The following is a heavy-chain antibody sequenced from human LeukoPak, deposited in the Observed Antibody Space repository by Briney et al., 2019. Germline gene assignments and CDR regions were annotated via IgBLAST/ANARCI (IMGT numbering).Heavy chain of an antibody. Sequence: ASVKVSCKASGGTFSSYAISWVRQAPGQGLEWMGWMNPNSGNTGYAQKFQGRVTMTRNTSISTAYMELSSLRSEDTAVYYCARARRAMVRGVIIMYYYYGMDVWGQGTTVTVSS. V-gene: IGHV1-8*02. D-gene: IGHD3-10*01. CDR2: MNPNSGNT. J-gene: IGHJ6*02. CDR3: ARARRAMVRGVIIMYYYYGMDV. CDR1: GGTFSSYA.